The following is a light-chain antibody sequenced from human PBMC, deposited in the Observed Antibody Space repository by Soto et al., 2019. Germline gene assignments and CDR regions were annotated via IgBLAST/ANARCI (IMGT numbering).Light chain of an antibody. J-gene: IGLJ2*01. CDR1: SGHSNYA. CDR3: QTWGTGIHV. Sequence: QPVLTQSPSASASLGASVKLTCTLSSGHSNYAIAWHQQQPEKGPRYLMKLNSDGSHSKGDGIPDRFSGSSSGAERYLTISSHQSEDEADYYCQTWGTGIHVFGGGTKLTVL. CDR2: LNSDGSH. V-gene: IGLV4-69*01.